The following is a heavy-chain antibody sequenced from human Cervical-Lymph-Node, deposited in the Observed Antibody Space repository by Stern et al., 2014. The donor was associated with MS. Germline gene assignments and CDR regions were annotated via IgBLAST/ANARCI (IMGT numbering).Heavy chain of an antibody. V-gene: IGHV3-7*01. Sequence: EVQLVQSGGGLVQPGGSLRLSCVVSGFTFSNYWMTWVRQAPGKGLEWVANTRQDGSEEYYVDSVKGRFPISRDNAKNSLYLQMNSLSAEDTAVYYCARVGAAAGYYFDFWGQGTLVTVSS. D-gene: IGHD6-13*01. J-gene: IGHJ4*02. CDR3: ARVGAAAGYYFDF. CDR2: TRQDGSEE. CDR1: GFTFSNYW.